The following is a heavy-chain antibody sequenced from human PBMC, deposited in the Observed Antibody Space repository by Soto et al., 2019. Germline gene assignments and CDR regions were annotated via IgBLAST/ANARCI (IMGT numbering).Heavy chain of an antibody. D-gene: IGHD5-18*01. CDR3: ASLDTAMVASHY. Sequence: SETLSLTCTVSGGSISSSSYYWGWIRQPPGKGLEWIGSIYYSGSTYYNPSLKSRVTISVDTSKNQFSLKLSSVTAADTAVYYCASLDTAMVASHYWGQGTLVTVSS. CDR1: GGSISSSSYY. V-gene: IGHV4-39*01. J-gene: IGHJ4*02. CDR2: IYYSGST.